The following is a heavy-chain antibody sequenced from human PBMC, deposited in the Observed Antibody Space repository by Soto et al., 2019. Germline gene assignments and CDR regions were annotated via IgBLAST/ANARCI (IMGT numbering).Heavy chain of an antibody. D-gene: IGHD2-8*01. Sequence: PSETLSLTCAISGDSICNFYWSWIRQPAGKGLESLGRLSASGRTNYSPSLQSRVTMSLDRSKNRFSLRLTSVSAADTAVYFCARGMGRYFDLWGRGTLVTVSS. CDR2: LSASGRT. J-gene: IGHJ2*01. CDR3: ARGMGRYFDL. V-gene: IGHV4-4*07. CDR1: GDSICNFY.